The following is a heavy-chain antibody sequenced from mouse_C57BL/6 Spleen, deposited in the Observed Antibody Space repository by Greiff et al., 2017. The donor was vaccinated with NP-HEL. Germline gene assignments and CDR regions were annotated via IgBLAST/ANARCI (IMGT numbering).Heavy chain of an antibody. Sequence: QVQLQQSGAELVRPGASVTLSCKASGYTFTDYEMHWVKQTPVHGLEWIGAIDPETGVTAYNQKFKGKAILTADKSSSTAYMELRSLTSEDSAVYYCSTVVARVDYWGQGTSVTVSS. D-gene: IGHD1-1*01. CDR3: STVVARVDY. CDR2: IDPETGVT. CDR1: GYTFTDYE. V-gene: IGHV1-15*01. J-gene: IGHJ4*01.